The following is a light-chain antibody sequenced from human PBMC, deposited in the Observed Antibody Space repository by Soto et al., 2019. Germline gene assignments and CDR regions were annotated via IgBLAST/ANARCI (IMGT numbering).Light chain of an antibody. CDR3: QQYESLPIT. J-gene: IGKJ4*01. Sequence: EIVLTQSPGTLSLSPGERATLSCRASQTLSSNSLAWYQQWPGQTPRVLVYGASNRATGIPDKFSGSGSGTDFTLTISRLEPEDFAVYFCQQYESLPITFGGGTKVDI. V-gene: IGKV3-20*01. CDR2: GAS. CDR1: QTLSSNS.